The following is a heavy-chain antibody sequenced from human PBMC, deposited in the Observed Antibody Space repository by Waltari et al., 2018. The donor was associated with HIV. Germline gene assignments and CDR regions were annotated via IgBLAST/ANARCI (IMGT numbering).Heavy chain of an antibody. J-gene: IGHJ4*02. Sequence: QLQLQESGPGLGKPSETLSLTCTVSGGSTSSSSYYWGWIRQPPGKGLGWIGSIYYSGSTYYNPSLKSRVTISVDTSKNQFSLKLSSVTAADTAVYYCARERYCSGGSCPFDYWGQGTLVTVSS. CDR3: ARERYCSGGSCPFDY. CDR1: GGSTSSSSYY. D-gene: IGHD2-15*01. CDR2: IYYSGST. V-gene: IGHV4-39*07.